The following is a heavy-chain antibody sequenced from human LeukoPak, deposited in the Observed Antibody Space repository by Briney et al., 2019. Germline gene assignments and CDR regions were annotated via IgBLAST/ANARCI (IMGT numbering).Heavy chain of an antibody. J-gene: IGHJ1*01. CDR1: GFTFSSYA. D-gene: IGHD5-24*01. CDR2: ISCNGGST. V-gene: IGHV3-64*01. Sequence: GGSLRLSCAASGFTFSSYARHWVRQAPGKGLEYVSAISCNGGSTYYANSVKGRFTISRDNSKNTLYLQMASMRAEDMAVYYCAKETPDDYNYHFQHWGQGTLVTVSS. CDR3: AKETPDDYNYHFQH.